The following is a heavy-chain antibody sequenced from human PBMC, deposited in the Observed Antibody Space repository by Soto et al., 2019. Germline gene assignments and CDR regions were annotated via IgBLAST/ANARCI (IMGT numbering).Heavy chain of an antibody. J-gene: IGHJ4*02. CDR3: AKGSSSSRPYYFDY. Sequence: PGGCLRLSGAASGCTFSTYAMSWVRQAPGKGLEWVSAITGSGGSTYHADSVKGRFTISRDNSKNTLYLQMNSLRADDTAVYFCAKGSSSSRPYYFDYWGQGTLVTVSS. CDR1: GCTFSTYA. V-gene: IGHV3-23*01. D-gene: IGHD2-2*01. CDR2: ITGSGGST.